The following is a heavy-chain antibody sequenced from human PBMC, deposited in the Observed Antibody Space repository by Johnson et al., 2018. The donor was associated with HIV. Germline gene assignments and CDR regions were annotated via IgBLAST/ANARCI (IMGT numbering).Heavy chain of an antibody. Sequence: QVQLVESGGGVVRPGGSLRLSCAASGFTFDDYGMSWVRQAPGNGLEWMAFISYNEDKKYYADSVKGRFTISRDNSKNTLYLQMNSLRAEDTAVYYCARSGAASIAARGDAFDIWGQGTMVTVSS. J-gene: IGHJ3*02. CDR3: ARSGAASIAARGDAFDI. D-gene: IGHD6-6*01. CDR2: ISYNEDKK. CDR1: GFTFDDYG. V-gene: IGHV3-30*03.